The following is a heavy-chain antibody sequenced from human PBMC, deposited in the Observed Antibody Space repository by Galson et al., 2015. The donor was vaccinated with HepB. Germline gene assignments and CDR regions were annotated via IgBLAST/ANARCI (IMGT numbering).Heavy chain of an antibody. V-gene: IGHV1-46*01. Sequence: SVKVSCKASGYTFTSYYMHWVRQAPGQGLEWMGIINPSGGSTSYAQKFQGRVTMTRDTSTSTVYMELSSLRSEDTAVYYCAIPYCGGDCTLNLDYWGQGTLVTVSS. CDR3: AIPYCGGDCTLNLDY. CDR2: INPSGGST. J-gene: IGHJ4*02. D-gene: IGHD2-21*02. CDR1: GYTFTSYY.